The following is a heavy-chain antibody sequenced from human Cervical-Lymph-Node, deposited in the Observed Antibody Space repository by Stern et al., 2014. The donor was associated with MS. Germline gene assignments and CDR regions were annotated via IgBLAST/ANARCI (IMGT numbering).Heavy chain of an antibody. V-gene: IGHV4-39*01. J-gene: IGHJ4*02. CDR1: GGSITNINYY. Sequence: QLQLQESGPGLVKPSETLSLTCTVSGGSITNINYYWGWIRQPPGRGLEWIGSIYYTGTTFYNPSLKSRVTMSLDKSKTHFSLRLSSLTAADTAVYYCATYVTSTATYDYWGQGILVTVSS. CDR2: IYYTGTT. CDR3: ATYVTSTATYDY. D-gene: IGHD3-3*01.